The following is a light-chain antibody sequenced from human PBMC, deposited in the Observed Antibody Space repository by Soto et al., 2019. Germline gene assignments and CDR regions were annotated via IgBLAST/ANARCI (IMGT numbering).Light chain of an antibody. CDR3: HQYNSLYT. CDR2: KAS. Sequence: DIQMTQSPSTLSASVGDRVTITCRASQSISSWLAWYQQKPGKAPKLLIYKASSLESGVPSRFSGSGSGTEFNLTISSLQPDDFATYYCHQYNSLYTFGQGTKLEIK. CDR1: QSISSW. V-gene: IGKV1-5*03. J-gene: IGKJ2*01.